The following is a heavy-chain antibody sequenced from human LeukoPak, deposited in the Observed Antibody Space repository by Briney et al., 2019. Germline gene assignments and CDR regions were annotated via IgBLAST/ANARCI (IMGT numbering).Heavy chain of an antibody. Sequence: SETLSLTCTVSGYSISSGYYWGWIRQAPEKGLEWIGSTYHSGDAYYNPSLKSRVTISVDTSKNQFSLKLYAVTAADTAVYYCARDTGGKVGATNDWFDPWGQGTLVTVSS. CDR1: GYSISSGYY. D-gene: IGHD1-26*01. J-gene: IGHJ5*02. V-gene: IGHV4-38-2*02. CDR2: TYHSGDA. CDR3: ARDTGGKVGATNDWFDP.